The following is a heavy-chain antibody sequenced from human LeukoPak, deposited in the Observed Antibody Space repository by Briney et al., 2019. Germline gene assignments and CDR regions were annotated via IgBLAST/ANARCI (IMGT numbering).Heavy chain of an antibody. CDR1: GFTFSSYG. CDR2: ISGSGGST. CDR3: AKDRATYYYGSGSHN. V-gene: IGHV3-23*01. D-gene: IGHD3-10*01. Sequence: GGSLRLSCAASGFTFSSYGMSWVRQAPGKGLEWVSAISGSGGSTYYADSVKGRFTISRDNSKNTLYLQMNSLRAEDTAVYYCAKDRATYYYGSGSHNWGQGTLVTVSS. J-gene: IGHJ4*02.